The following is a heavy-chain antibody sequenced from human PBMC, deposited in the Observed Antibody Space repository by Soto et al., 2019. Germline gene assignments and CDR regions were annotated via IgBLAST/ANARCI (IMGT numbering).Heavy chain of an antibody. Sequence: SETLSLTCIVSGSSISSSDYYWGWIRQPRGRGLDSIRGIYYNVGTYYSPSLKRRGTISVDTSVNQFSLKLSSVTAADTAVYYCARLPAQHWFDYWGQGTLVTVSS. CDR2: IYYNVGT. CDR1: GSSISSSDYY. J-gene: IGHJ5*01. V-gene: IGHV4-39*01. CDR3: ARLPAQHWFDY.